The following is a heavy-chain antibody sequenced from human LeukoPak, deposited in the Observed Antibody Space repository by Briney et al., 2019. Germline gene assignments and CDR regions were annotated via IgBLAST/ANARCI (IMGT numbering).Heavy chain of an antibody. J-gene: IGHJ4*02. CDR2: LYYSGST. Sequence: PSETLSLTCTVSGGSISSSTYYWGWIRQPPGKVLEWIGNLYYSGSTYYNPSLKSRVTISVDTSKNQFSRKLSSVTAADTAVYYCARQAISGYDPPPFDSWGQGTLVTVSS. D-gene: IGHD5-12*01. CDR3: ARQAISGYDPPPFDS. CDR1: GGSISSSTYY. V-gene: IGHV4-39*01.